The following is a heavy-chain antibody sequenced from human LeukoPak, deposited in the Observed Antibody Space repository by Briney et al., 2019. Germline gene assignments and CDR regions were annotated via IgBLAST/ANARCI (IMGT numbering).Heavy chain of an antibody. J-gene: IGHJ4*02. V-gene: IGHV1-2*02. Sequence: ASVKVSCKVSGYTFTGYYMHWVRQAPGQGLEWMGWINPNSGGTNYAQKFQGRVTMTRDTSISTAYMELSRLRSDDTAVYYCARGGGYYDSSGYYWNFDYWGQGTLVTVSS. CDR1: GYTFTGYY. D-gene: IGHD3-22*01. CDR2: INPNSGGT. CDR3: ARGGGYYDSSGYYWNFDY.